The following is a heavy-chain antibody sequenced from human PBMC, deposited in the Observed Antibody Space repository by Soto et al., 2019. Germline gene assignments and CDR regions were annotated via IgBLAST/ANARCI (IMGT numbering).Heavy chain of an antibody. CDR2: FIPVYRTL. CDR3: ATGVIWIGYFTVDS. J-gene: IGHJ4*02. V-gene: IGHV1-69*13. Sequence: PVEVSCKRSGGGFGKSAIHWVRQTPGQGLEWLGGFIPVYRTLNYAQKFQGRVTITADESTGTAYMTLSSLASDDTAVYYCATGVIWIGYFTVDSWGQGTRVTVSS. D-gene: IGHD3-3*01. CDR1: GGGFGKSA.